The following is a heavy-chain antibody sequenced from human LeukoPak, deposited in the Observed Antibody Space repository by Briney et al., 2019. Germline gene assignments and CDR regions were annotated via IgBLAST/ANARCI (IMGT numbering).Heavy chain of an antibody. CDR1: GFTLSDYY. CDR2: ISSSGSTI. Sequence: GGSLRLSCAASGFTLSDYYMSWIRQAPGNGLEWVSYISSSGSTIYYADSVKGRFTISRDNAKNSLYLQMNSLRAVDTAVYYCARDPGSSWYDYWGQGTLVTVSS. D-gene: IGHD6-13*01. V-gene: IGHV3-11*01. J-gene: IGHJ4*02. CDR3: ARDPGSSWYDY.